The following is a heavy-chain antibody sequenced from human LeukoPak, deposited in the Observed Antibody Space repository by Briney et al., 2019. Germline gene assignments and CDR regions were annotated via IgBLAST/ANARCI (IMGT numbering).Heavy chain of an antibody. V-gene: IGHV3-23*01. J-gene: IGHJ4*02. CDR3: AKGHAPSGSYADY. D-gene: IGHD1-26*01. Sequence: PGRSVRLSCAASGFTFSNYAMTWVRQAPGKGLEWVSTIYGSGDGTYYADSVKGRFTISRDNSKNTLNVQMNSLRVEDTAVYYCAKGHAPSGSYADYWGQGTLVTVSS. CDR2: IYGSGDGT. CDR1: GFTFSNYA.